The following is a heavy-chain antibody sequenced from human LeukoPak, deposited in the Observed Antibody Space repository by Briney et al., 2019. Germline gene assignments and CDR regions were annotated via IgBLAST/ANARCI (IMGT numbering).Heavy chain of an antibody. V-gene: IGHV4-34*01. CDR3: ARGGMQQLVLNFRGAFDI. Sequence: SETLSLTCTVSGGSISSYYWSWIRQPPGKGLEWIGEINHSGSTNYNPSLKSRVTISVDTSKNQFSLKLSSVTAADTAVYYCARGGMQQLVLNFRGAFDIWGQGTMVTVSS. CDR2: INHSGST. D-gene: IGHD6-13*01. CDR1: GGSISSYY. J-gene: IGHJ3*02.